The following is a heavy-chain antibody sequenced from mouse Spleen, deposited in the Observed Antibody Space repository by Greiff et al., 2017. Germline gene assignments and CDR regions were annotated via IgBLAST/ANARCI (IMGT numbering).Heavy chain of an antibody. CDR2: IDPSDSYT. CDR3: ARGGTSNYDYAMDY. CDR1: GYTFTSYW. V-gene: IGHV1-69*01. Sequence: QVQLKQPGAELVMPGASVKLSCKASGYTFTSYWMHWVKQRPGQGLEWIGEIDPSDSYTNYNQKFKGKATWTVDKSYSTAYMQLSRLTSEDSAVYYCARGGTSNYDYAMDYWGQGTSVTVSS. J-gene: IGHJ4*01. D-gene: IGHD2-5*01.